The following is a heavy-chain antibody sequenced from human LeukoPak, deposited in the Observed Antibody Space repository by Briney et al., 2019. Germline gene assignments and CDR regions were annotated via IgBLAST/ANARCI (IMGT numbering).Heavy chain of an antibody. J-gene: IGHJ4*02. Sequence: ESGPGLVKPSQTLSLTCAISGDSVSRNSAAWNGIRRSPSRGLEWLGRTYYSSKWYNDYAISVKSRITFTTDTSKSQFSLQLNSMTPEDTAVYYCARGEDSFSHWGPGTLVTVSS. V-gene: IGHV6-1*01. CDR2: TYYSSKWYN. D-gene: IGHD1-26*01. CDR3: ARGEDSFSH. CDR1: GDSVSRNSAA.